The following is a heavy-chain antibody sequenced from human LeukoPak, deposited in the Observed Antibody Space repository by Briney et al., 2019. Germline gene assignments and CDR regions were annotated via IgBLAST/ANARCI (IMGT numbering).Heavy chain of an antibody. Sequence: KSSETLSLTCAVSGGSISSGGYSWSWIRQPPGKGLEWIGYIYHSGSTYYNPSLKSRVTISVDRSKNQFSLKLSSVTAADTAVYYCARGMENLDPWGQGTLVTVSS. CDR1: GGSISSGGYS. J-gene: IGHJ5*02. CDR2: IYHSGST. D-gene: IGHD1-14*01. CDR3: ARGMENLDP. V-gene: IGHV4-30-2*01.